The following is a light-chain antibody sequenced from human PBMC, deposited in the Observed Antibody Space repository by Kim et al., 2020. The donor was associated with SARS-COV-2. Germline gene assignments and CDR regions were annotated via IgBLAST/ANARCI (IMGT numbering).Light chain of an antibody. CDR3: QQVNSYPYT. CDR1: RGITNY. Sequence: SASEGDRVTITCRASRGITNYLDWYQQKPGKAPNLLIYAASTWQSGVQSRFSGSGSGTDFTLTISRLQPEDVATYYCQQVNSYPYTFGQGTKLEI. V-gene: IGKV1-9*01. J-gene: IGKJ2*01. CDR2: AAS.